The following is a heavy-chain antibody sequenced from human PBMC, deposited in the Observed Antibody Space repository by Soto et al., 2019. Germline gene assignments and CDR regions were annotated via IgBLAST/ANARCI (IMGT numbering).Heavy chain of an antibody. CDR1: GFTFSSYW. J-gene: IGHJ4*02. V-gene: IGHV3-7*01. CDR2: INQDGSEK. CDR3: STSLDY. Sequence: GGSLRLSCAASGFTFSSYWMDWVRQAPGKGLEWVANINQDGSEKHYIDSVKGRFTISRDNAKNSLYLQMSSLTAEDSALYYCSTSLDYWGQGTLVTGSS.